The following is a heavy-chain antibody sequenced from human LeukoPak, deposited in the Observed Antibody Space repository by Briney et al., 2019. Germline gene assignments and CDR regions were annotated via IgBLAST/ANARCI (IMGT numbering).Heavy chain of an antibody. J-gene: IGHJ4*02. CDR2: ISVRSNYR. V-gene: IGHV3-21*01. D-gene: IGHD3-22*01. CDR3: FRLRRNNDRSGYYYYYDY. Sequence: GGSLTLSCAASGYTFSDFSVNWVRQAPGKGLEWVSSISVRSNYRYYADSVRGRFTISRDNARDSLFLQMNSLRGEDTAVYFCFRLRRNNDRSGYYYYYDYWGQGTLVTVSS. CDR1: GYTFSDFS.